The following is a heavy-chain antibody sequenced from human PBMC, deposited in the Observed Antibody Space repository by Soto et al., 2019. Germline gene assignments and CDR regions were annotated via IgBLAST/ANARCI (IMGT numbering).Heavy chain of an antibody. Sequence: QVQLQESGPGLVKPSQTLSLTCTVSGGSISSGGYYWSWIRQHPGKGLEWIGYIYYSGTTYDNPSLNSRITISVDTSKNQFSPRLSSVTAADTAVYHCARKATVTTCFDYWGQGTLVTVSS. D-gene: IGHD4-17*01. CDR3: ARKATVTTCFDY. V-gene: IGHV4-31*03. J-gene: IGHJ4*02. CDR2: IYYSGTT. CDR1: GGSISSGGYY.